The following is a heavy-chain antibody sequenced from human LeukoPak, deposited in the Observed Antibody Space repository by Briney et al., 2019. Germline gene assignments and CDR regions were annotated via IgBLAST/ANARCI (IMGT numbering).Heavy chain of an antibody. Sequence: GASVKVSCKASGYTFTAHAVHWVRQAPGQRLEWMGWINVANGDTGYSQKFQDRVTITRDTSASTGYMEMNSLISEDTAAYYCTSKPRGESRPFDYWGQGTLVTVSS. D-gene: IGHD3-16*01. CDR3: TSKPRGESRPFDY. CDR2: INVANGDT. CDR1: GYTFTAHA. J-gene: IGHJ4*02. V-gene: IGHV1-3*01.